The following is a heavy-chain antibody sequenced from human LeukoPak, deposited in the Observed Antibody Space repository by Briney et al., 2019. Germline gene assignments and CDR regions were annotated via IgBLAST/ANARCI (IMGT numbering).Heavy chain of an antibody. Sequence: GGSLRLSCAASGFTFSSYAMSWVRQAPGKGLEWVSAISGSGGSTYYADSVKGRFTISRDNSKNTLYLQMNSLRAEDTAVYYCARDRESGWDYFDYWGQGTLVTVSS. D-gene: IGHD6-19*01. CDR1: GFTFSSYA. V-gene: IGHV3-23*01. J-gene: IGHJ4*02. CDR3: ARDRESGWDYFDY. CDR2: ISGSGGST.